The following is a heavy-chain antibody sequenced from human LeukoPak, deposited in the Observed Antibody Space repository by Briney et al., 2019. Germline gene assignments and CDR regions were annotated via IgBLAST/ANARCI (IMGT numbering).Heavy chain of an antibody. D-gene: IGHD1-26*01. CDR1: GFTFGDYA. V-gene: IGHV3-49*04. J-gene: IGHJ4*02. CDR2: IRSKAYGGTT. Sequence: GGSLRLSCTASGFTFGDYAMSWVRQAPGKGLERVGFIRSKAYGGTTEYAASVKGRFTISRDDSKSIAYLQMNSLKTEDTAVYYCTRDEGGSVDYWGQGTLVTVSS. CDR3: TRDEGGSVDY.